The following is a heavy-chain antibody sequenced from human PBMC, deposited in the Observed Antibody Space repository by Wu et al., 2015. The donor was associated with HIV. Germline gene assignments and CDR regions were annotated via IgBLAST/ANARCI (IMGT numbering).Heavy chain of an antibody. J-gene: IGHJ6*02. CDR1: GYSFTGQY. V-gene: IGHV1-2*02. CDR2: INPKRGDT. D-gene: IGHD6-13*01. CDR3: ARDVIAAAGSRYYYYYGMDV. Sequence: QVQLVQSGAEVKKPGASVKVSCKASGYSFTGQYMHWVRQAPGQGLEWMGWINPKRGDTTYAQKFQGRVTMTRDTSISTVYMELSRLRFDDAAVYYCARDVIAAAGSRYYYYYGMDVWGQGTTVTVSS.